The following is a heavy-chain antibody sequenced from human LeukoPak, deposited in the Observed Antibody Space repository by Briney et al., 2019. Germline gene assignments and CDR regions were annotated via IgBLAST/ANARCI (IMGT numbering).Heavy chain of an antibody. CDR1: GGSISSGSYY. J-gene: IGHJ5*02. CDR3: ARVQDYYGSGSSWFDP. V-gene: IGHV4-61*02. CDR2: IYTSGST. Sequence: PSQTLSLTCTVSGGSISSGSYYWSCIRQPAGKGLECIGRIYTSGSTNYNPSLKSRVTISVDTSKNQFSLKLSSVTAADTAVYYCARVQDYYGSGSSWFDPWGQGTLVTVSS. D-gene: IGHD3-10*01.